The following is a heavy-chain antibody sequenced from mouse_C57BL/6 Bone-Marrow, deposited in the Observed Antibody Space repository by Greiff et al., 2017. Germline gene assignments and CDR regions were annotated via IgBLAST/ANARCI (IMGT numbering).Heavy chain of an antibody. J-gene: IGHJ1*03. CDR1: GSTFTSYW. Sequence: QVQLQQPGAELVKPGASVKMSCKASGSTFTSYWITWVKQRPGQGLEWIGDIYPGSGSTNYNEKFKSKATLTVDTSSSTAYMQLSSLNSEDSAVYDCARIGEYEDGYFDVWGTGTTVNVSS. CDR3: ARIGEYEDGYFDV. CDR2: IYPGSGST. D-gene: IGHD5-2*01. V-gene: IGHV1-55*01.